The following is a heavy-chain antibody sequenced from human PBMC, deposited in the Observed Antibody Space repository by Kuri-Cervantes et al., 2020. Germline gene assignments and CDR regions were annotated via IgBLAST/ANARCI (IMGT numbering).Heavy chain of an antibody. CDR1: GYTFTGYY. J-gene: IGHJ6*02. D-gene: IGHD3-22*01. Sequence: ASVKVSCKASGYTFTGYYMHWVRQAPGQGLEWMGWINPNSGGTNYAQKFQGRVTMTRDTSISTAYMELSRLRSDDTAVYYCAKALYDSSGFYYYYYGMDVWGQGTTVTVSS. CDR3: AKALYDSSGFYYYYYGMDV. CDR2: INPNSGGT. V-gene: IGHV1-2*02.